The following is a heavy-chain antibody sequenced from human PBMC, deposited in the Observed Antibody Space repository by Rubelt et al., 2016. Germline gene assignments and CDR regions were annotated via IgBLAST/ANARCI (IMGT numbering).Heavy chain of an antibody. V-gene: IGHV5-10-1*01. Sequence: EVQLVQSGAEVKKPGESLRISCKGSGYSFTSYWISWVRKMPGKGLEWMGRIDPSDSYTNYSPSFQGNVTIAAGKSISTAYLQWSSLKASDTAMYCCARSSGTTVTTVDYWGQGTLVTVSS. CDR3: ARSSGTTVTTVDY. D-gene: IGHD4-17*01. CDR2: IDPSDSYT. CDR1: GYSFTSYW. J-gene: IGHJ4*02.